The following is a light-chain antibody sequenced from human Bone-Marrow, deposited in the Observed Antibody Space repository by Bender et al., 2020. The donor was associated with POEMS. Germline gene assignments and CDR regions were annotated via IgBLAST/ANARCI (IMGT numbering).Light chain of an antibody. V-gene: IGLV2-14*01. CDR1: RTDIGAYNY. CDR3: SSYTTSSTWV. J-gene: IGLJ3*02. Sequence: QSALTQPPSVSGSPGQSVTISCTGTRTDIGAYNYVSWYQQHPGKVPKLMIYDVTIRPSGISHRFSGSQSGNTASLTISWLQADDEADYYCSSYTTSSTWVFGGGTKLTVL. CDR2: DVT.